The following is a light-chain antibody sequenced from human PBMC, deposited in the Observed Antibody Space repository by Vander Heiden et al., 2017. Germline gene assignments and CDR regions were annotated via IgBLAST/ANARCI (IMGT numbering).Light chain of an antibody. Sequence: QSALTQPASVSGSPGESITISCSGSSSDVGGHNSVSWYQQYPGKAPKVVIYDVTSRASGVSDRFSGSKSGNVASLIISGLQAEDEAHYFCVSYTGSDTQLLFGGGTKLTVL. J-gene: IGLJ2*01. CDR2: DVT. V-gene: IGLV2-14*03. CDR1: SSDVGGHNS. CDR3: VSYTGSDTQLL.